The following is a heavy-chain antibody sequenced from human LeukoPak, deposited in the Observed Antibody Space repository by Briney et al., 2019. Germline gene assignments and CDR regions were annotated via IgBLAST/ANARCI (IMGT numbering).Heavy chain of an antibody. Sequence: SETLSPTCTVSGGSISSGGYYWSWIRQPPGKGLEWIGYIYHSGSTYYNPSLKSRVTISVDRSKNQFSLKLSSVTAADTAVYYCARHDYSSGYGFDYWGQGTLVTVSS. CDR3: ARHDYSSGYGFDY. CDR2: IYHSGST. V-gene: IGHV4-30-2*01. D-gene: IGHD6-19*01. J-gene: IGHJ4*02. CDR1: GGSISSGGYY.